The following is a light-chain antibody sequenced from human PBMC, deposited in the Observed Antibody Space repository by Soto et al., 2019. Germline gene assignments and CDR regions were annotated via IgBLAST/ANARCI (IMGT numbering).Light chain of an antibody. V-gene: IGKV3-20*01. CDR2: DAS. CDR1: QTLNLNY. CDR3: QQYYRTPRT. J-gene: IGKJ2*02. Sequence: EIGLTQSPGTLSLSPGERATLFCRANQTLNLNYLAWYQQKPGQAPILLIYDASTRATATPDRFSGTGSATDFTLTISWLQSEDFAPYYCQQYYRTPRTFGQGTKVDIK.